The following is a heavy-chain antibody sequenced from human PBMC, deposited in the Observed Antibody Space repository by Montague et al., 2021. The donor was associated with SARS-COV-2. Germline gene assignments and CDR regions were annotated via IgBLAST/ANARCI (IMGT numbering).Heavy chain of an antibody. CDR3: ARLLDGVVPSPILGVGPYYYYYYMDV. CDR2: INHGGST. J-gene: IGHJ6*03. Sequence: SETLSLTCAVHGTSFSGYYWKWSRQHPGEGREWTGEINHGGSTKYSPSFKSRLTISADTPKNQFSLKLTSVAAADTAVYYCARLLDGVVPSPILGVGPYYYYYYMDVWGRGTTVTVSS. V-gene: IGHV4-34*01. CDR1: GTSFSGYY. D-gene: IGHD3-10*01.